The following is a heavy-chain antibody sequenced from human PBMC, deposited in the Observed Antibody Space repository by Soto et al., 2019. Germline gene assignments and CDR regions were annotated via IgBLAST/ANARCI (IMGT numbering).Heavy chain of an antibody. CDR3: ARVPYADYYDSSGYHLYYFDY. D-gene: IGHD3-22*01. J-gene: IGHJ4*02. CDR2: IYYSGST. CDR1: GGSISSYY. V-gene: IGHV4-59*01. Sequence: SETLSLTCTVSGGSISSYYWSWIRQPPGKGLEWIGYIYYSGSTSYNPSLKSRVTISVDTSKNQFSLKLSSVTAADTAVYYCARVPYADYYDSSGYHLYYFDYWGQGSLVTVSS.